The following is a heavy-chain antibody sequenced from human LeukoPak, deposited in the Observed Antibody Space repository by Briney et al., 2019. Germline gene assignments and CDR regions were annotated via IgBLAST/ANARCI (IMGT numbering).Heavy chain of an antibody. CDR3: ARQMVRGNWFDP. CDR2: INHSGST. D-gene: IGHD3-10*01. CDR1: GGSFSGYY. Sequence: PSETLSLTCAVYGGSFSGYYWSWIRQPPGKGLEWIGEINHSGSTNYNPSLKSRVTISVDTSKNQFSLKLSSVTAADTAVYYCARQMVRGNWFDPWGQGTLVTVSS. V-gene: IGHV4-34*01. J-gene: IGHJ5*02.